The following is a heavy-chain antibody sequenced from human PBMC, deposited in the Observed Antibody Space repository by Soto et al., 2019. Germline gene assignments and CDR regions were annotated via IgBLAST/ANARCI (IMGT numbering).Heavy chain of an antibody. CDR2: IYYSGRT. D-gene: IGHD5-18*01. CDR3: ARPRHSYGRGYDALEI. J-gene: IGHJ3*02. CDR1: GGSISSSSYY. V-gene: IGHV4-39*01. Sequence: SQTLSLTCTVSGGSISSSSYYWGWIRQPPGKGLEWIGSIYYSGRTSYNPSLKGRVPISVDPSKNQFAQKLSSVTAADTAVYSCARPRHSYGRGYDALEILCQGTMLTVSS.